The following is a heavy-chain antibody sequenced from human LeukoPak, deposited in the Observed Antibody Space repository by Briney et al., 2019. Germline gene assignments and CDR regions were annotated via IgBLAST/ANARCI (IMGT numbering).Heavy chain of an antibody. Sequence: SETLSLTCTIYGGSFGAYYWSWIRQPPGMGLEWMGEINYGGSTNYNPSLMSRVIVSRNTSNNQFSLIVTSVTAADTALYYCARFSTFAWGAWGDAFDVWGRGTVVSVSS. CDR2: INYGGST. CDR1: GGSFGAYY. J-gene: IGHJ3*01. D-gene: IGHD7-27*01. CDR3: ARFSTFAWGAWGDAFDV. V-gene: IGHV4-34*01.